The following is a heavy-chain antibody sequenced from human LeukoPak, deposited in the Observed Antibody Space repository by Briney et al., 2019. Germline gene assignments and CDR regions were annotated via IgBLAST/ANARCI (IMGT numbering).Heavy chain of an antibody. D-gene: IGHD3-22*01. CDR1: GFTFSSYE. J-gene: IGHJ4*02. V-gene: IGHV3-48*03. CDR2: ISSSGSTI. CDR3: AKDGKRITMIGVVRRGHYFDS. Sequence: GGSLRLSCAASGFTFSSYEMNWVRQAPGKGLEWVSYISSSGSTIYYADSVKGRFTISRDNAKNSLYLQMNSLRAEDTAVYYCAKDGKRITMIGVVRRGHYFDSWGQGTLVTVSS.